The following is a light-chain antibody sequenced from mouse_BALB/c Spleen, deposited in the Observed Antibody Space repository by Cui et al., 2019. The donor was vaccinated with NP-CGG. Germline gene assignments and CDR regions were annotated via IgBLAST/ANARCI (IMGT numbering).Light chain of an antibody. CDR2: GTN. CDR1: TGAVTTNNF. V-gene: IGLV1*01. J-gene: IGLJ1*01. Sequence: QAVLSQESALPTSPGETVTLTCRSSTGAVTTNNFANWVQEKPDHLFTGLIGGTNNRAPGVPARFSGSLIGYKAALTITGTQTEDEAIYFCALWYSNHWVFGGGTKLTVL. CDR3: ALWYSNHWV.